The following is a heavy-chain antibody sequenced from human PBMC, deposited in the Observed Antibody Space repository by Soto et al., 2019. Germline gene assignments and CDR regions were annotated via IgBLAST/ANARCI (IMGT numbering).Heavy chain of an antibody. CDR3: ARLARYSYGSGCYSYYFDY. J-gene: IGHJ4*02. V-gene: IGHV4-59*08. Sequence: QVQLQESGPGLVKPSETLSLTCSVSGGSISSYSWSWIRQPPGKGLEWIGYIYYSGSTNYNPSLKCRVNISVDTPKNQFSVTLSSVTAADTAVYYCARLARYSYGSGCYSYYFDYWGQGTLVTVSS. CDR1: GGSISSYS. D-gene: IGHD3-10*01. CDR2: IYYSGST.